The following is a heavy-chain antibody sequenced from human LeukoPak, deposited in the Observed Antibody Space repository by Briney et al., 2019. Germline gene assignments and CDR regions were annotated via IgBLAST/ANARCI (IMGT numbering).Heavy chain of an antibody. CDR2: ISSSSRYI. CDR3: AREDSDTSLFDP. Sequence: GGSLRPSCAASGFTFSSHSMNWVRQAPGKGLEWVSSISSSSRYIYYADSVKGRFTISRDNAKNSLNLQMNSLRAEDTAVYYCAREDSDTSLFDPWGQGTLVTVSS. D-gene: IGHD1-26*01. J-gene: IGHJ5*02. CDR1: GFTFSSHS. V-gene: IGHV3-21*01.